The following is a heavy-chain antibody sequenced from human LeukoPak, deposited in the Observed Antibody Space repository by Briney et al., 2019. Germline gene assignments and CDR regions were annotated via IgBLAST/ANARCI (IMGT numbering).Heavy chain of an antibody. CDR2: ISGSGGST. V-gene: IGHV3-23*01. CDR3: AKDPLAVADSDAFDI. J-gene: IGHJ3*02. D-gene: IGHD6-19*01. CDR1: AFTFSSYS. Sequence: GGSLRLSCAASAFTFSSYSMSWVRQAPGKGLEWVSAISGSGGSTYYADSVKGRFTISRDNSKNTLYLQMNSLRAEDTAVYYCAKDPLAVADSDAFDIWGQGTMVTVSS.